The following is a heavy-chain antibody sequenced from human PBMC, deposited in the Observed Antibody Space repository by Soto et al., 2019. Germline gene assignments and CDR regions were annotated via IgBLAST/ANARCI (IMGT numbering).Heavy chain of an antibody. CDR3: ATEGDFWSGLKYYFDY. Sequence: ASVKVSCKVSGYTLTELSMHWVRQAPGKGLEWMGGFDPEDGETICAQKFQGRVTMTEDTSTDTAYMELSSLRSEDTAVYYCATEGDFWSGLKYYFDYWGQGTLVTVSS. J-gene: IGHJ4*02. CDR2: FDPEDGET. D-gene: IGHD3-3*01. V-gene: IGHV1-24*01. CDR1: GYTLTELS.